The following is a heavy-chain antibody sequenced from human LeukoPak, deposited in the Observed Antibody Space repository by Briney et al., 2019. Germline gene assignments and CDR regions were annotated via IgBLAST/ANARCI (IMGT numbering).Heavy chain of an antibody. CDR1: GYTFSSYD. D-gene: IGHD2-8*01. J-gene: IGHJ4*02. Sequence: GSVKVSCNASGYTFSSYDINWVRQATGQGLEWMGWMNPSSGNTGYAQKFQGRVTITRNTSISTAYMELSSLRSEDTAVYYCARGRRYCTNGVCSNFDYWGQGTLVTVSS. CDR3: ARGRRYCTNGVCSNFDY. V-gene: IGHV1-8*01. CDR2: MNPSSGNT.